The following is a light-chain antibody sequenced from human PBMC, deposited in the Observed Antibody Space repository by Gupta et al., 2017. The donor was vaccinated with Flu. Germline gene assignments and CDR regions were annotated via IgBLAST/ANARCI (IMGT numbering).Light chain of an antibody. CDR2: QVS. J-gene: IGKJ1*01. Sequence: ISCRSSQSLVYSDGNIYLHWFRQRPGQSPRRLIYQVSHRESGVPDRFSGSGSGTDFTLKISRVEAEDVGVYYCMQGSRWPWAFGQGTKVEI. V-gene: IGKV2-30*01. CDR1: QSLVYSDGNIY. CDR3: MQGSRWPWA.